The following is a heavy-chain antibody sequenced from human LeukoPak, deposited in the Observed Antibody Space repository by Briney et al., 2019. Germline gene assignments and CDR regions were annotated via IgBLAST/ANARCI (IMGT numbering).Heavy chain of an antibody. J-gene: IGHJ3*02. Sequence: ASVKVSCKASGYTFTSYDINWVRQATGQGLEWMGWMNPNSGNTGYAQKFQGRVTMTRNTSISTAYMELSSLRSEDTAVYYCARGLYSSGWYVGFDAFDIWGQGTMVTVSS. CDR2: MNPNSGNT. CDR3: ARGLYSSGWYVGFDAFDI. CDR1: GYTFTSYD. D-gene: IGHD6-19*01. V-gene: IGHV1-8*01.